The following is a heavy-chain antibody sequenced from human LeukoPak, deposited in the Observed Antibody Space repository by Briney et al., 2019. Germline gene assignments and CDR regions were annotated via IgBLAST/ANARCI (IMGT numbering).Heavy chain of an antibody. J-gene: IGHJ5*02. Sequence: GGSLRLSCAASGFTFSSYSMNWVRQAPGKGLEWVSSISSSSSYIYYADSVKGRFTISRDNAKNSLYLQMNSLRAEDTAVYYCARDGTVDKLNWFDPWGQGTLVTVSS. V-gene: IGHV3-21*01. D-gene: IGHD1/OR15-1a*01. CDR1: GFTFSSYS. CDR2: ISSSSSYI. CDR3: ARDGTVDKLNWFDP.